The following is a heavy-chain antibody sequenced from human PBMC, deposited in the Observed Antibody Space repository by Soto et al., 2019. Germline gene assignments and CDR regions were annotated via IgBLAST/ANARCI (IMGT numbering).Heavy chain of an antibody. CDR1: GGSITSRTYY. V-gene: IGHV4-39*01. D-gene: IGHD6-13*01. Sequence: QLQLQESGPGLVKPSETLSLTCTVSGGSITSRTYYWGGIPQPPGKGRGWIGSIYFSGNAYYNPSLKSRVAVSVDTSKNQFSLKVTSVTATDTAVYYCARHKDTSSRYLLPDFWGQGTLVTVSS. CDR2: IYFSGNA. J-gene: IGHJ4*02. CDR3: ARHKDTSSRYLLPDF.